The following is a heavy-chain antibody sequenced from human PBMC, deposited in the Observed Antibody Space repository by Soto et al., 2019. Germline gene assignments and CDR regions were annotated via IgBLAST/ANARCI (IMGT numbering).Heavy chain of an antibody. CDR3: ARATPAGSADF. CDR2: ISYSGSS. D-gene: IGHD2-2*01. J-gene: IGHJ4*02. CDR1: GGSNIRDGYY. Sequence: QVQLQESGPGLVKPSQTLSLTCTVSGGSNIRDGYYWSWISQHPGKGLEWIAYISYSGSSYSNPSLKSRVTISADTSKTQFYLRLTSVTAADTAVYFCARATPAGSADFWGQGTLVTVSS. V-gene: IGHV4-31*03.